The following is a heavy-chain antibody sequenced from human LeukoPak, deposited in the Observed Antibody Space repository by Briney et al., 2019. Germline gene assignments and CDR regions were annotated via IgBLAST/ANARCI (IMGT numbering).Heavy chain of an antibody. D-gene: IGHD3-3*01. CDR3: ARDTAYYDFWSGQHYYYMDV. CDR2: ISSSGGSI. Sequence: GGSLRLSCAASGFTFSDYYMSWLRQAPGRGLEWVSYISSSGGSIYYADSVKGRFTISRDNAKNSLYLQMNSLRAEDTAVYYCARDTAYYDFWSGQHYYYMDVWGKGTTVTVSS. J-gene: IGHJ6*03. V-gene: IGHV3-11*04. CDR1: GFTFSDYY.